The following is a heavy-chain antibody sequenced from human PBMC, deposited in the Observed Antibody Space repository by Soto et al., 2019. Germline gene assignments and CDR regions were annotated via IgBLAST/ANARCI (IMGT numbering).Heavy chain of an antibody. CDR3: ATFAKYSSSFDP. CDR1: GGTFSSYT. Sequence: QVQLVQSGAEVKKPGSSVKVSCKASGGTFSSYTISWVRQAPGQGLEWMGRIIPILGIANYAQKFQGRVTITADKSTSTAYMELSSLRSEDTAVYYCATFAKYSSSFDPWGQGTLVTVSS. J-gene: IGHJ5*02. V-gene: IGHV1-69*02. D-gene: IGHD6-13*01. CDR2: IIPILGIA.